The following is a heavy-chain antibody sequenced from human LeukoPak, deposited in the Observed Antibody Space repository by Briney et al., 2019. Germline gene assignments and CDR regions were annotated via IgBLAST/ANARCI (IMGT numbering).Heavy chain of an antibody. Sequence: PGGSLRLSRAASEFSFSSYWMHWVRQAPGKGLVWVSRISPDGSSASYADSVRGRFTISRDNAKNTLYLQMKSLRAEETAVYYCARDPSGWHSMDYWGQGNLVTVSS. CDR2: ISPDGSSA. D-gene: IGHD6-19*01. V-gene: IGHV3-74*01. J-gene: IGHJ4*02. CDR3: ARDPSGWHSMDY. CDR1: EFSFSSYW.